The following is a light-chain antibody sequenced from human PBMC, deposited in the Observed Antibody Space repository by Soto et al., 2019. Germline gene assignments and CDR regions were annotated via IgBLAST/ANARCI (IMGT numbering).Light chain of an antibody. CDR3: SPYTGTSALV. Sequence: QSVLTQPASVSGSPGQSITISCTGTSSDVGSYKYVSWYQQHPRQAPKLMIYDVSNRPSGDSDRFSGSKSGNTASLTISGLQAEDEADYFCSPYTGTSALVFVTGTKVTVL. CDR2: DVS. J-gene: IGLJ1*01. V-gene: IGLV2-14*01. CDR1: SSDVGSYKY.